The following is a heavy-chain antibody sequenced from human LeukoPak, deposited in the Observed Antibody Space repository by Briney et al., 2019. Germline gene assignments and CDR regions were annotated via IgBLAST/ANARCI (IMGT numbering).Heavy chain of an antibody. CDR3: ARVSVAGTAFDI. V-gene: IGHV4-59*10. CDR1: GGSFSGYY. J-gene: IGHJ3*02. Sequence: KSSETLSLTCAVYGGSFSGYYWSWIRQPAAKGLEWIGRIYTSGSTNYNPSLKSRVTMSVDTSKNQFSLKLSSVTAADTAVYYCARVSVAGTAFDIWGQGTMVTVSS. D-gene: IGHD6-19*01. CDR2: IYTSGST.